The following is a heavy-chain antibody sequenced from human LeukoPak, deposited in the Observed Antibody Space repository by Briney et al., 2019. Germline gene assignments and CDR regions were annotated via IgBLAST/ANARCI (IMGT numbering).Heavy chain of an antibody. CDR3: ARDVEMGTIGHYFDS. CDR2: IYHSGST. Sequence: SQTLSLTCAVSGASISSGTYYWGWIRQHPGKGLEWIGYIYHSGSTFYNPSLKSRVTISADTSENQFSLNLRSVTAADTAIYYCARDVEMGTIGHYFDSWGQGTLVIVSS. J-gene: IGHJ4*02. CDR1: GASISSGTYY. D-gene: IGHD5-24*01. V-gene: IGHV4-31*11.